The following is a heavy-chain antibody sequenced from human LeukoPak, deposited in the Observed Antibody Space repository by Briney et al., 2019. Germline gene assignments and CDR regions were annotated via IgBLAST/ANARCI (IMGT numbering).Heavy chain of an antibody. Sequence: TLSLTCTVSGGSISSGSYYWSWIRQPAGKGLEWIGRIYTSGSTNYNPSLKSRVTISVDTSKNQFSLKLSSVTAADTAVYYCARTVGYSSSESYFDLWGRGTLVTVSS. D-gene: IGHD6-6*01. J-gene: IGHJ2*01. CDR3: ARTVGYSSSESYFDL. V-gene: IGHV4-61*02. CDR2: IYTSGST. CDR1: GGSISSGSYY.